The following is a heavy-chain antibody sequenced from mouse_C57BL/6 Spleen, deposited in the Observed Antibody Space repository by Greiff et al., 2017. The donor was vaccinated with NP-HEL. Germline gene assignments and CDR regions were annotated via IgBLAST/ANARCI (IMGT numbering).Heavy chain of an antibody. CDR2: IRNKANGYTT. J-gene: IGHJ2*01. Sequence: EVKVVESGGGLVQPGGSLSLSCAASGFTFTDYYMSWVRQPPGKALEWLGFIRNKANGYTTEYSASVKGRFTISRDNSQSILYLQMNALRAEDSATYYCARFRSQYFDYWGQGTTLTVSS. CDR3: ARFRSQYFDY. CDR1: GFTFTDYY. V-gene: IGHV7-3*01.